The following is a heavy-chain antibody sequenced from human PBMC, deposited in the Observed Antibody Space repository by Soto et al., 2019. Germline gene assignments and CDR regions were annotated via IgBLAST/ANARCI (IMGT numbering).Heavy chain of an antibody. V-gene: IGHV3-30-3*01. CDR3: ARDPLPNHTPLVLFGPHY. J-gene: IGHJ4*02. CDR2: ISYDGSNK. Sequence: PGGSLRLSCAASEFTFSSYAMHWVRQAPGKGLEWVAVISYDGSNKYYADSVKGRFTISRDNSKNTLYLQMNSLRAEDTAVYYCARDPLPNHTPLVLFGPHYWGQGTLVTVSS. D-gene: IGHD3-3*01. CDR1: EFTFSSYA.